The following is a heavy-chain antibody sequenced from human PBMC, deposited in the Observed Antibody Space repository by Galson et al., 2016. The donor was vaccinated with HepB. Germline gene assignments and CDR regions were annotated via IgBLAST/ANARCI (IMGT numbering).Heavy chain of an antibody. CDR1: GFTFSSYG. Sequence: SLRLSCAASGFTFSSYGMHWVRQAPGKGLEWVAVMWHDGSSQYYADSVKGRFTISRDNSRNTLYLQMNRLRDEDTAVYYCARVPLEYYYDSTGYYYYYYGMDVWGQGTTVTVAS. J-gene: IGHJ6*02. CDR2: MWHDGSSQ. CDR3: ARVPLEYYYDSTGYYYYYYGMDV. D-gene: IGHD3-22*01. V-gene: IGHV3-33*01.